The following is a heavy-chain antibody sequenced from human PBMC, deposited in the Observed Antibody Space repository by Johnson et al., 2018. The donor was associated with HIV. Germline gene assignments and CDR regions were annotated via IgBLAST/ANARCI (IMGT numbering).Heavy chain of an antibody. CDR1: GFAFSNAW. CDR3: AREYSSLSQGAFDI. CDR2: IKQDGSEK. J-gene: IGHJ3*02. Sequence: EVQLVESGGDLVKPGGSLRLSCAASGFAFSNAWMSWVRQAPGKGLEWVANIKQDGSEKYYVDSVKGRFTISRDNSKNTLYLQMNSLRAEDTAVYYCAREYSSLSQGAFDIWGQGTMVTVSS. D-gene: IGHD6-6*01. V-gene: IGHV3-7*01.